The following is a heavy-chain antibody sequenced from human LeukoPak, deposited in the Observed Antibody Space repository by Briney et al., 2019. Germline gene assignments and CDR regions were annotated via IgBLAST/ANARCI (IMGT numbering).Heavy chain of an antibody. CDR3: AKGYYGSGTYGWFDP. Sequence: GGSLRLSCAASGFTFSSSGMSWVRQAPGKGLEWVSTISASDDNTYYADSVKGRFTISRDNSKKKLYLQMNSLRAEDTAVYYCAKGYYGSGTYGWFDPWGQGTLVTVSS. CDR2: ISASDDNT. J-gene: IGHJ5*02. CDR1: GFTFSSSG. D-gene: IGHD3-10*01. V-gene: IGHV3-23*01.